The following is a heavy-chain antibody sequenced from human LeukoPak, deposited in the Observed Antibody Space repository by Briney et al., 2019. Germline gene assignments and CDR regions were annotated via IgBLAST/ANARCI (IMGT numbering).Heavy chain of an antibody. D-gene: IGHD2-15*01. CDR1: GFTFSSYS. CDR3: AKATDIVVVVAAE. J-gene: IGHJ4*02. Sequence: PGGSLRLSCAASGFTFSSYSMNWVRQAPGKGLEWVSAISGSGGSTYYADSVKGRFTISRDNSKNTLYLQMNSLRAEDTAVYYCAKATDIVVVVAAEWGQGTLVTVSS. V-gene: IGHV3-23*01. CDR2: ISGSGGST.